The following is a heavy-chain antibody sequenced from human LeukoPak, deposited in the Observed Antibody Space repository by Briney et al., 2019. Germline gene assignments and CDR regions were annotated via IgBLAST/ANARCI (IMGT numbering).Heavy chain of an antibody. J-gene: IGHJ4*02. CDR1: GGSINSYY. CDR2: IYGSTNYNPYSGST. CDR3: ARDRGLVVY. V-gene: IGHV4-59*01. D-gene: IGHD2-2*01. Sequence: SETLSLTCTVSGGSINSYYGSWLRQPPGKGLECIGYIYGSTNYNPYSGSTNYNPSLKSRATISVDTSKNQFSLKLRSVTAADTAVYYCARDRGLVVYWGQGTLVTVSS.